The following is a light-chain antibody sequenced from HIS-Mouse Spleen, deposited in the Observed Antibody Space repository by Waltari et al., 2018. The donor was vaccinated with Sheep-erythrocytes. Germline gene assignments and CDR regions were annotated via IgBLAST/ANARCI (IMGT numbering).Light chain of an antibody. J-gene: IGLJ3*02. Sequence: QSALTQPASVSGSPGQSITIPCTGPSSAVGSYNLVSWYQQLPGKAPKLMIYEGSKRPSGVSNRFSGSKSGNTASLTISGLQAEDEADYYCCSYAGSSTPWVFGGGTKLTVL. CDR2: EGS. CDR1: SSAVGSYNL. V-gene: IGLV2-23*01. CDR3: CSYAGSSTPWV.